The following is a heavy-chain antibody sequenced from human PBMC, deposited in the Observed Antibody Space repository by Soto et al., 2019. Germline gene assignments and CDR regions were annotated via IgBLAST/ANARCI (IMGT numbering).Heavy chain of an antibody. CDR3: ARVPRDSSTWSFDY. J-gene: IGHJ4*02. V-gene: IGHV3-30-3*01. CDR1: GFTFSTYA. Sequence: QVPLVESGGSVVQPGRSLRLSCAASGFTFSTYAMHWVRQAPGKGLEWVAVISYDGNNKYYADSVKGRCTISRDNSKNTLYVQMSSLRADDTAVYYCARVPRDSSTWSFDYWGQGTLVTVSS. D-gene: IGHD6-13*01. CDR2: ISYDGNNK.